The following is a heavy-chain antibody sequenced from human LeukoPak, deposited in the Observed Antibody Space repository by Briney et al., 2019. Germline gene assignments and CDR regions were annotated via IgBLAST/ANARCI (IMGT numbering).Heavy chain of an antibody. CDR2: IYYSGST. Sequence: PSETLSLTCTVSGGSISSYFWRWIRQPPGQGLEWIGYIYYSGSTDYNPPLKNRLSISAHTCKNQFSLKLSSVTAADTAVYYCARGYCSGGSCHTGRWYLDLWGRGTLVTVSP. CDR3: ARGYCSGGSCHTGRWYLDL. V-gene: IGHV4-59*01. J-gene: IGHJ2*01. D-gene: IGHD2-15*01. CDR1: GGSISSYF.